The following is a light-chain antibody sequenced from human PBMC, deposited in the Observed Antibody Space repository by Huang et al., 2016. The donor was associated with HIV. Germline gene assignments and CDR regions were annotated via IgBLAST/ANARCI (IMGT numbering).Light chain of an antibody. V-gene: IGKV3-11*01. CDR1: QSVSNY. Sequence: EIVLTQSPDTLSLSPGERATLSCRASQSVSNYLAWYQQKPGQAPRLLIYDASNSATGIPDRFSGSGSVTDFTLTISSLEPEDFVLYYCQHRSDWPPITFGPGTKVDIK. J-gene: IGKJ3*01. CDR3: QHRSDWPPIT. CDR2: DAS.